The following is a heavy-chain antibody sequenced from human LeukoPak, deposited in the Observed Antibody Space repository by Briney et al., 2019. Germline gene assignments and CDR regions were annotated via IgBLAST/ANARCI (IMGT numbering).Heavy chain of an antibody. J-gene: IGHJ6*02. CDR1: GFTFSDYN. CDR3: ARSIGLTGGGVDV. CDR2: ITNGGSTV. Sequence: GGSLRLSCAASGFTFSDYNMNWVRQAPGKGLEWVSYITNGGSTVHHADSVKGRFTISRDNAKKTLYLQMNSLRAEDTAVYYCARSIGLTGGGVDVWGQGTTVTVSS. D-gene: IGHD3-9*01. V-gene: IGHV3-11*01.